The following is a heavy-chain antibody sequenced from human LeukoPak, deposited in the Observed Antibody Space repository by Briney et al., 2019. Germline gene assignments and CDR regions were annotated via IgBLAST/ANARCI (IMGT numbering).Heavy chain of an antibody. Sequence: ASVKVSCKASGYTFTGYYMHWVRQVPGQGLEWMGWINPNSGDTNYAQKFQGRVTMTRDTSISTAYMELSSLRSDDTAVYYCSRDFGEPTGYYMDVWGKGTTVTVSS. V-gene: IGHV1-2*02. J-gene: IGHJ6*03. CDR2: INPNSGDT. CDR3: SRDFGEPTGYYMDV. D-gene: IGHD3-3*01. CDR1: GYTFTGYY.